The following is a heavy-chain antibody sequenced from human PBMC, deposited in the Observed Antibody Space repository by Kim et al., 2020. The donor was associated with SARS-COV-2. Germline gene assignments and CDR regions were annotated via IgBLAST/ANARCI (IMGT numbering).Heavy chain of an antibody. J-gene: IGHJ4*02. CDR3: ARDRRKDDYDILTGYGYLDY. CDR1: GGSISSGGYY. CDR2: IYYSGST. D-gene: IGHD3-9*01. Sequence: SETLSLTCTVSGGSISSGGYYWSWIRQHPGKGLEWIGYIYYSGSTYYNPSLKSRVTISVDTSKNQFSLKLSSVTAADTAVYYCARDRRKDDYDILTGYGYLDYWGQGTLVTVSS. V-gene: IGHV4-31*03.